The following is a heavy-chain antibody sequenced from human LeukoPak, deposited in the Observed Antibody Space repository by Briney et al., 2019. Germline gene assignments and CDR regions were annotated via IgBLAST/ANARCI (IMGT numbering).Heavy chain of an antibody. J-gene: IGHJ5*02. CDR1: GGSISSYY. Sequence: SETLSLTCTVSGGSISSYYWSWIRQPPGKGLEWIGDIYYSGSTNYNPSLKSRVTISVDTSKNQFSLKLSSVTAADTAVYYCARDFGSGWPPDMVFDPWGQGTLVTVSS. CDR2: IYYSGST. D-gene: IGHD6-19*01. CDR3: ARDFGSGWPPDMVFDP. V-gene: IGHV4-59*01.